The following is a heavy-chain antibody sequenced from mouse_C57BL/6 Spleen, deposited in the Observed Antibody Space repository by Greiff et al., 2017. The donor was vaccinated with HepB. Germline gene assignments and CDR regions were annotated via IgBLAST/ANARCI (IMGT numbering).Heavy chain of an antibody. CDR2: IYPGNSDT. CDR1: GYTFTSYW. CDR3: TRDSNYDFYAMDY. V-gene: IGHV1-5*01. J-gene: IGHJ4*01. Sequence: EVQVVESGTVLARPGASVKMSCKTSGYTFTSYWMHWVKQRPGQGLEWIGAIYPGNSDTSYNQKFKGKAKLTAVTSASTAYMELSSLTNEDSAVYYCTRDSNYDFYAMDYWGQGTSVTVSS. D-gene: IGHD2-5*01.